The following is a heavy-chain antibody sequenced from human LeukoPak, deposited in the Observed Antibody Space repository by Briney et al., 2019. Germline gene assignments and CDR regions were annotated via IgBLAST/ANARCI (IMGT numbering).Heavy chain of an antibody. D-gene: IGHD3-10*01. CDR3: ATEGKMVRGVYTDY. J-gene: IGHJ4*02. CDR1: GYTLTELS. V-gene: IGHV1-24*01. Sequence: ASVKVSCKVSGYTLTELSMHWVRQAPGKGLEWMGRFDPEDGETIYAQKFQGRVTMTADTSTDTAYMELSSLRSEDTAVYYCATEGKMVRGVYTDYWGQGTLVTVPS. CDR2: FDPEDGET.